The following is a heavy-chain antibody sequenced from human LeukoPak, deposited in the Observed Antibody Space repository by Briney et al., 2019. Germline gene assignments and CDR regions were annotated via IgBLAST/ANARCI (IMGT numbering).Heavy chain of an antibody. D-gene: IGHD4-17*01. Sequence: QSGGSVRLSCGASGFTFSSYAMSWVRQAPGKGLEWVSTTSGSGGGTDYVDSVKGRSTISRDNSKNTLYLQMNSLRPEDTALYYCAKDADYGGNSEVDYWGQGTLVTVAS. J-gene: IGHJ4*02. CDR1: GFTFSSYA. V-gene: IGHV3-23*01. CDR2: TSGSGGGT. CDR3: AKDADYGGNSEVDY.